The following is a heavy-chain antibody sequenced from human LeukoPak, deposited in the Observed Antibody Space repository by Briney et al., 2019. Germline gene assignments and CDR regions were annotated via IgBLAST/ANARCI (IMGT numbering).Heavy chain of an antibody. CDR3: AKPEHSSGPGLFDY. Sequence: PGGSLRLSCAASGFTFSSYGIHWVRQAPGKGLEWVAVISYDGSNNYYADSVKGRFTISRDNSKNTLYLQMNSLRAEDTAVYYCAKPEHSSGPGLFDYWGQGTLVTVSS. D-gene: IGHD6-19*01. CDR2: ISYDGSNN. J-gene: IGHJ4*02. V-gene: IGHV3-30*18. CDR1: GFTFSSYG.